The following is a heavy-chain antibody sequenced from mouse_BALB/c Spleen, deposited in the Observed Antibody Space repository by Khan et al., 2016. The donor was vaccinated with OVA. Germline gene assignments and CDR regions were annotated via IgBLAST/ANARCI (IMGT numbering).Heavy chain of an antibody. J-gene: IGHJ4*01. V-gene: IGHV7-3*02. Sequence: EVELVESGGGLVQPGGSLRLTCATSGFTFTDYYMSWVRQPPGKALEWLGFIRNKANGYTTESSASVKGRFTISRNNSQCILYRQMNTVRAEDCGTYYCASENPYAMDYWGQGTSVTVSS. CDR3: ASENPYAMDY. CDR1: GFTFTDYY. CDR2: IRNKANGYTT.